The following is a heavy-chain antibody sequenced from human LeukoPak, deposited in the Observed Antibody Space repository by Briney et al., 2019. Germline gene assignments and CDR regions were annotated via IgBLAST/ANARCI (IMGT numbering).Heavy chain of an antibody. V-gene: IGHV4-34*01. Sequence: SETLSLTCAVYSGSFSGYYWSWLRQPPGKGLEWIGEINHSGSANYNPSLKSRVTLSVDTSKNHFSLRLYSVTAADTAVYYCARLIVGATPDYWGQGTLVTVSS. J-gene: IGHJ4*02. CDR1: SGSFSGYY. D-gene: IGHD1-26*01. CDR2: INHSGSA. CDR3: ARLIVGATPDY.